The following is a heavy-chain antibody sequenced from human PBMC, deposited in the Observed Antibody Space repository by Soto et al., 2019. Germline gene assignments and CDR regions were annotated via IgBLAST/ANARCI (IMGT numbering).Heavy chain of an antibody. CDR1: GFTFRSYG. J-gene: IGHJ6*02. Sequence: PGGSLRLSCAASGFTFRSYGMHWVRQAPGKGLEWVSYISSSSSTIYYADSVKGRFTISRDNAKNSLYLQMNSLRDEDTAVYYCASLVGATYYYYGMDVWGQGTTVTVSS. V-gene: IGHV3-48*02. D-gene: IGHD1-26*01. CDR3: ASLVGATYYYYGMDV. CDR2: ISSSSSTI.